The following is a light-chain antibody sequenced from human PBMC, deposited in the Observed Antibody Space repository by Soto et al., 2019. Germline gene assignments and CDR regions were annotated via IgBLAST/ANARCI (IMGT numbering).Light chain of an antibody. Sequence: EIVLTQSPGTLSLSPGERATLSCRASQSVSSSYLAWYQQKPGQAPRLLIYGASSRATGIPDRFSGSGSGTDFTLNISRLEPEDFAVYYCLQYGSSPLTFGQGTKVEIK. CDR1: QSVSSSY. CDR2: GAS. J-gene: IGKJ1*01. V-gene: IGKV3-20*01. CDR3: LQYGSSPLT.